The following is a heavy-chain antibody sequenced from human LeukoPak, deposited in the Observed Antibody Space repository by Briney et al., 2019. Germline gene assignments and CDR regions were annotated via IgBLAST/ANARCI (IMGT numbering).Heavy chain of an antibody. CDR2: ISSNGGST. CDR3: ARVSVAGITLYYYMDV. D-gene: IGHD6-19*01. J-gene: IGHJ6*03. V-gene: IGHV3-64*01. CDR1: GFTFSSYA. Sequence: PGGSLRLSCAASGFTFSSYAMHWVRQAPGKGLEHVSAISSNGGSTYYANSVKGRFTISRDNSKNTLYLQMGSLRAEDMAVYYCARVSVAGITLYYYMDVWGKGTTVTVSS.